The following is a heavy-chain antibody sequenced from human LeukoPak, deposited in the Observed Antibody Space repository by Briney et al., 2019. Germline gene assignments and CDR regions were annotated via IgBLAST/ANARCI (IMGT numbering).Heavy chain of an antibody. V-gene: IGHV4-34*01. J-gene: IGHJ3*02. CDR1: GGSFSGYY. Sequence: SETLSLTCAVYGGSFSGYYWSWIRQPPGKGLEWIGEINHSGSTNYNPSLKSRVTISVDTSKNQFSLKLSPVTAADTAVYYCARDSIMITFGGVIVRAHDAFDIWGQGTMVTVSS. CDR3: ARDSIMITFGGVIVRAHDAFDI. CDR2: INHSGST. D-gene: IGHD3-16*02.